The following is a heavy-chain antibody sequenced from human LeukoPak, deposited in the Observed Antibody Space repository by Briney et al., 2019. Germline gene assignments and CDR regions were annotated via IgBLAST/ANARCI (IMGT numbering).Heavy chain of an antibody. CDR1: GFTFSCYA. CDR2: ISSNGGST. Sequence: GASLRLSCAASGFTFSCYAMHWVRQAPGKVLEYVSAISSNGGSTYYANSVKGRFTISRDNSKNTLYLQMGSLRAEDMAVYYCARGTYDFWSGYNWFDPWGQGTLVTVSS. V-gene: IGHV3-64*01. J-gene: IGHJ5*02. CDR3: ARGTYDFWSGYNWFDP. D-gene: IGHD3-3*01.